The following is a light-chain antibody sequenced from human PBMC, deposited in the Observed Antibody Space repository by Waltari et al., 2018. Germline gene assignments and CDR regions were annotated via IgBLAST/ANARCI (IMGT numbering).Light chain of an antibody. V-gene: IGKV1-9*01. J-gene: IGKJ4*01. Sequence: IQLTQSPSSLSASVGDRVTITCRASQGISSYLAWYQQKPGKAPKLLFYAASPLQSGVPTRFGGSGSGTDFTLTISSLQPEDFATYYCQQLNSYPRTFGGGTKVEIK. CDR1: QGISSY. CDR2: AAS. CDR3: QQLNSYPRT.